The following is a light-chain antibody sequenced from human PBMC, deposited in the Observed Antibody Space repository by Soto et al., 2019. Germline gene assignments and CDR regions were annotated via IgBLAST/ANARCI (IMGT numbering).Light chain of an antibody. J-gene: IGLJ1*01. CDR1: SSDVGSYNL. CDR3: CSYAGSSPFSYV. CDR2: EGS. Sequence: QYVLTQPASVSGSPGQSITISCTGTSSDVGSYNLVSWYQQHLGKAPKLMIYEGSKRPSGVSNRFSGSKSGNTASLTISGLQAEDEADYYCCSYAGSSPFSYVFGAGTKVTV. V-gene: IGLV2-23*03.